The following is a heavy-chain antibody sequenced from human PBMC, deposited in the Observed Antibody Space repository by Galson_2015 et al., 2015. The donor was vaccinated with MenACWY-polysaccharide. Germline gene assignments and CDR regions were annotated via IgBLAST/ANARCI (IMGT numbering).Heavy chain of an antibody. V-gene: IGHV3-23*01. D-gene: IGHD6-13*01. CDR1: GFTFSSYA. J-gene: IGHJ4*02. CDR2: ITGSGDGT. Sequence: SLRLSCAASGFTFSSYAMSWVRLAPGKGLEWVSTITGSGDGTFYADSVKGRFTISRDNSKNTLYLQMNSLRAEDTALYYCAKGAAASAYYYFDYWGQGTLVTVSS. CDR3: AKGAAASAYYYFDY.